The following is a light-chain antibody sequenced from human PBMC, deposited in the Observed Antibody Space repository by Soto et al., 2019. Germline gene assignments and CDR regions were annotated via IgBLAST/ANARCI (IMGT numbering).Light chain of an antibody. CDR1: QSLLHSNGYNY. V-gene: IGKV2-28*01. J-gene: IGKJ4*01. Sequence: DIVMTQSPLSLPVTPGEPASISCRSSQSLLHSNGYNYLDWYLQKPGQSPQVLFYLGSIRASGVPDRLSGSGSGTDFTLKISRVEAEDIGVYYCMQALQTPLSFGGGTEVEIK. CDR2: LGS. CDR3: MQALQTPLS.